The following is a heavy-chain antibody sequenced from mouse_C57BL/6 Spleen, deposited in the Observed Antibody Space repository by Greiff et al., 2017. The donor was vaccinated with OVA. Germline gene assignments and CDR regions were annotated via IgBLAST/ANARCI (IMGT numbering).Heavy chain of an antibody. Sequence: VQRVESGPGLVAPSQTLSITCTVSGFSLTSYGVDWVRQSPGKGLEWLGAIWGVGSTNYNSALKSRLSISKDNSNSQVFLKMNRLQTDDTAMYDCASGGGYHAWFAYWGQGTLVTVSA. CDR1: GFSLTSYG. J-gene: IGHJ3*01. D-gene: IGHD2-2*01. CDR3: ASGGGYHAWFAY. CDR2: IWGVGST. V-gene: IGHV2-6*01.